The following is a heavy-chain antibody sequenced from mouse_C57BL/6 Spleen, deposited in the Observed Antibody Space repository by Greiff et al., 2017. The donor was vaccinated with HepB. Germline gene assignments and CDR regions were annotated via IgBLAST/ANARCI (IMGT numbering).Heavy chain of an antibody. Sequence: EVQLQESGGGLVQPGGSLSLSCAASGFTFTDYYMSWVRQPPGKALEWLGFIRNKANGYTTEYSASVKGRFTISRDNSQSILYLQMNALRAEDSATYYCARYITTGFDYWGQGTTLTVSS. V-gene: IGHV7-3*01. D-gene: IGHD1-1*01. CDR1: GFTFTDYY. J-gene: IGHJ2*01. CDR2: IRNKANGYTT. CDR3: ARYITTGFDY.